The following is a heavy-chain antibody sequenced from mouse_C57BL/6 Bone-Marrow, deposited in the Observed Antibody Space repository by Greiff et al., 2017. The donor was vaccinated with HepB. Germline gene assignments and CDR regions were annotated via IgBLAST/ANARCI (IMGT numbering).Heavy chain of an antibody. J-gene: IGHJ2*01. V-gene: IGHV1-59*01. CDR3: ARSLYDYYFDY. D-gene: IGHD2-3*01. Sequence: VQLQESGAELVRPGTSVKLSCKASGYTFTSYWMHWVKQRPGQGLEWIGVVDPSDSYTNYNQKFKGKATLTVDTSSSTAYMQLSSLTSEDSAVYYCARSLYDYYFDYWGQGTTLTVSS. CDR1: GYTFTSYW. CDR2: VDPSDSYT.